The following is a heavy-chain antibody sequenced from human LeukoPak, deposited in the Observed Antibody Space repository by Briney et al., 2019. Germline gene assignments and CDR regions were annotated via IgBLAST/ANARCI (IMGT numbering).Heavy chain of an antibody. V-gene: IGHV4-59*01. CDR2: IYYSGST. D-gene: IGHD3-22*01. J-gene: IGHJ3*02. CDR1: GGSISSYY. CDR3: ATAPFYSYDSSARGAFDI. Sequence: SETLSLTCTVSGGSISSYYWSWIRQPPGKGLEWIGYIYYSGSTNYNPSLKSRVTISVDTSKNQFSLKLSSVTAADTAVYYCATAPFYSYDSSARGAFDIWGQGTMVTVSS.